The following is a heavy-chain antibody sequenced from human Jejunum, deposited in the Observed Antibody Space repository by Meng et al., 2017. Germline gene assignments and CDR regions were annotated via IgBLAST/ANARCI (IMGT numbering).Heavy chain of an antibody. CDR3: AREWSGSYRHFDY. J-gene: IGHJ4*02. CDR2: IHHSGST. D-gene: IGHD1-26*01. V-gene: IGHV4-4*02. Sequence: VQHQRGGAGLLNQSGTLSLTCPVSGGSISTSDWWSWVRQPPGKGLEWIGEIHHSGSTNYNPSLKSRVTISVDKSKNQFSLKLNSVTAADTAVYYCAREWSGSYRHFDYWGQGTLVTVSS. CDR1: GGSISTSDW.